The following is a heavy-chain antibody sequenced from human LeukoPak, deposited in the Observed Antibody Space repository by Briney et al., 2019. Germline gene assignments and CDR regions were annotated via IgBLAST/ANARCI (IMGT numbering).Heavy chain of an antibody. Sequence: ASVKVSCKASGDNYNSYNFHWVRQAPGQGLEWMGVINPSGGSTTYAQKSQGTLTMTRDTSTRLVYMELSSLTSEDTAVYYCASQWGREPYFDDWGQGTLVNVSP. CDR1: GDNYNSYN. CDR3: ASQWGREPYFDD. J-gene: IGHJ4*01. D-gene: IGHD2-8*01. V-gene: IGHV1-46*02. CDR2: INPSGGST.